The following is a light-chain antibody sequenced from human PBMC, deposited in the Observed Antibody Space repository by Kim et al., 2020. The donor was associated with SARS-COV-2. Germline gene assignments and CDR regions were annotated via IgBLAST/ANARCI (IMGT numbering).Light chain of an antibody. V-gene: IGKV1-16*01. J-gene: IGKJ1*01. CDR3: QQYAGYPRT. CDR2: AAS. Sequence: ASVGDRVIITCRASQGIGNNVAWFQEKPGKAPKSLVYAASSLESGVPSRFSGSGSGTDFILTISSLQHEDYATYYCQQYAGYPRTFGQGTKVDIK. CDR1: QGIGNN.